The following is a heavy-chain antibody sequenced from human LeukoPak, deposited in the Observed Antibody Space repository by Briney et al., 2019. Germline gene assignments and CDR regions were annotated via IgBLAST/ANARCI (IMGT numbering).Heavy chain of an antibody. J-gene: IGHJ4*02. Sequence: GGSLRLSCAASGFTFSRYWMSWVRQARGKGLEWVANIKEDGGEIYYVDSVKGRFTISRDNTKNSLFLQMNSLRAEDTAVYYCARDDYYSNADWGQGTLVTVSS. CDR1: GFTFSRYW. D-gene: IGHD3-22*01. V-gene: IGHV3-7*01. CDR2: IKEDGGEI. CDR3: ARDDYYSNAD.